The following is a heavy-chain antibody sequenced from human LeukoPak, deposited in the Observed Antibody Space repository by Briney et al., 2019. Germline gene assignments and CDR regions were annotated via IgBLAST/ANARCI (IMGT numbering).Heavy chain of an antibody. CDR1: GGSISSGGYY. Sequence: SETLSLTCTVSGGSISSGGYYWSWIRQHPGKGLEWIGYIYYSGSTYYNPSLKSRVTISVDTSKNQFSLKLSSVTAADTAVYYCARAPTRPQLRGAFDTWGQGTMVTVSS. CDR3: ARAPTRPQLRGAFDT. CDR2: IYYSGST. V-gene: IGHV4-31*03. D-gene: IGHD3-3*01. J-gene: IGHJ3*02.